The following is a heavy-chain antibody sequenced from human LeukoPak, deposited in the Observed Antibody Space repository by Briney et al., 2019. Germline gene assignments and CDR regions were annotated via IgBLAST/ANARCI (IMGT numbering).Heavy chain of an antibody. CDR1: GGSFSGYY. CDR2: INHSGST. D-gene: IGHD2-2*01. Sequence: SQTLSLTCAVYGGSFSGYYWSWIRQPPGKGLEWIGEINHSGSTHYNPSLKSRVTISVDTSKKQFSLKLSSVTAADTAVYYCARGRGPPPADIVVLPAESYFDYCGQGTLVTVSS. V-gene: IGHV4-34*01. J-gene: IGHJ4*02. CDR3: ARGRGPPPADIVVLPAESYFDY.